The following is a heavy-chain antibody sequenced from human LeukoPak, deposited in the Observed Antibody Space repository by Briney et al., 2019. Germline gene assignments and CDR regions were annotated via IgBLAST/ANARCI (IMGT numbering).Heavy chain of an antibody. D-gene: IGHD3-9*01. CDR2: INPNSGGT. CDR3: ARVIAPTYYDILTGYYPYYMDV. Sequence: ASVKVSCKASGYTFTGYYVHWVRQAPGQGLEWMGWINPNSGGTNYAQKFQGRVTMTRDTSISTAYMELSRLRSDDTAVYYCARVIAPTYYDILTGYYPYYMDVWGKGTTVTISS. V-gene: IGHV1-2*02. J-gene: IGHJ6*03. CDR1: GYTFTGYY.